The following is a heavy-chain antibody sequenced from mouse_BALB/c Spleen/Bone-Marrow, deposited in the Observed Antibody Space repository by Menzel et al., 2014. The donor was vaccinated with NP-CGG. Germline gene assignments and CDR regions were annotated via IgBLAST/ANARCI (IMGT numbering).Heavy chain of an antibody. D-gene: IGHD2-3*01. J-gene: IGHJ2*01. CDR1: GYTFTEYI. CDR3: ARHEGGEMGFDY. Sequence: QVQLQQSGAGLVKPGASVKLSCKASGYTFTEYIIHWVKQRSGQSLEWIGWFYPGSGSIKYNEKFKDKATLTADKSSSTVYMELSRLTSEDSAVYFCARHEGGEMGFDYWGQGTTLTVSS. CDR2: FYPGSGSI. V-gene: IGHV1-62-2*01.